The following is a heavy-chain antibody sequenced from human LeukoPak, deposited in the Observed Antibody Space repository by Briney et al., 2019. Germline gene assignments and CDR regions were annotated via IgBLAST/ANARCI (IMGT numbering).Heavy chain of an antibody. CDR1: RFPFTTYD. J-gene: IGHJ5*02. D-gene: IGHD1-14*01. CDR2: IGTSGGT. V-gene: IGHV3-13*04. CDR3: VRGGKAYNDEKSFDP. Sequence: AGGSLRLSCAPSRFPFTTYDTRWVRQATGKGLEWGSAIGTSGGTYYADSVVGRFTISRDDDKNSLYLQMNGLRAGDTAVYYCVRGGKAYNDEKSFDPWGQGTLVTVSS.